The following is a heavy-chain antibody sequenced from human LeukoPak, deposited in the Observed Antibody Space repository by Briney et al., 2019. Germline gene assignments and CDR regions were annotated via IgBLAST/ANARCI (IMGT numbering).Heavy chain of an antibody. Sequence: PSETLSLTCAVYGGSFSGYYWSWIRQPPGKGLEWIGEINHSGSTNYNPSLKSRVTISVDRSKNQFSLKLTSVTAADTAVYYCARGESGRPYYYYYGMDVWGQGTTVTVSS. CDR3: ARGESGRPYYYYYGMDV. CDR1: GGSFSGYY. J-gene: IGHJ6*02. CDR2: INHSGST. V-gene: IGHV4-34*01. D-gene: IGHD3-10*01.